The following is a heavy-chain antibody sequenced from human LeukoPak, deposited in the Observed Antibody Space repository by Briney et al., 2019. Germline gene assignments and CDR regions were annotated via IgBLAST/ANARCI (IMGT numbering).Heavy chain of an antibody. J-gene: IGHJ4*02. V-gene: IGHV4-39*01. Sequence: GSLRLSCAASGFTFSSYWMSWVRQPPGKGLEWIGSIYYSGSTYYNPSLNSRVTIFIDMSKNQFSLKLSSVTATDTAVYYCARLVCGGGSCPAEFDYWGQGTLVTVSS. D-gene: IGHD2-15*01. CDR1: GFTFSSYW. CDR2: IYYSGST. CDR3: ARLVCGGGSCPAEFDY.